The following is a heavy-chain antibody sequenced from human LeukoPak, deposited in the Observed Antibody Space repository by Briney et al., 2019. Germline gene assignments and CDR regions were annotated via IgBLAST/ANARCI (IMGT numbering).Heavy chain of an antibody. J-gene: IGHJ5*02. CDR1: GFPFRNHA. Sequence: PGRSLRLSCAASGFPFRNHAMSWVRQPPGKGLEWVSAISNGKTYYADSVRGRFTISRDDSKNMVYLQMNSLRVEDTARYYCVREAGYCASVCLKTNWFDPWGQGTLVTVSS. CDR2: ISNGKT. D-gene: IGHD2-15*01. CDR3: VREAGYCASVCLKTNWFDP. V-gene: IGHV3-23*01.